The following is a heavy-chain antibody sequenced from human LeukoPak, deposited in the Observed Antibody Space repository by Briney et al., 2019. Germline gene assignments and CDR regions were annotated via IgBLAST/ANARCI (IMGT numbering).Heavy chain of an antibody. CDR2: IIPIFGTA. D-gene: IGHD6-6*01. J-gene: IGHJ3*02. CDR1: GGTFSSYA. Sequence: ASGKVSCKASGGTFSSYAISWVRQAPGQGLEWMGGIIPIFGTANYAQKFQGRVTITADESTSTAYMELSSLRSEDTAVYYCASRTRPDVGAFDIWGQGTMVTVSS. V-gene: IGHV1-69*13. CDR3: ASRTRPDVGAFDI.